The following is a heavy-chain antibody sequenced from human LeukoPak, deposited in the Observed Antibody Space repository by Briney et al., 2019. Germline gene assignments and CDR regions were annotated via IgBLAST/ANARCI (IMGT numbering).Heavy chain of an antibody. CDR1: GGSISSYY. Sequence: PSETLSLTCTVSGGSISSYYWSWIRQPPGKGLEWIGYIYYSGSTNYNPSLKSRVTISVDTSKNQFSLKLSSVTAADTAVYYCARYGYCTNGVCFYFDYWGQGTLVTVSS. V-gene: IGHV4-59*01. CDR2: IYYSGST. D-gene: IGHD2-8*01. J-gene: IGHJ4*02. CDR3: ARYGYCTNGVCFYFDY.